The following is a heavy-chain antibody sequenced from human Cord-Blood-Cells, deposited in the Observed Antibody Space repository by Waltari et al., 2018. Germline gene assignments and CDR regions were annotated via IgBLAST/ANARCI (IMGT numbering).Heavy chain of an antibody. CDR2: IYYSGGP. J-gene: IGHJ2*01. D-gene: IGHD3-9*01. V-gene: IGHV4-39*01. Sequence: QLQLQESGPGLVKPSETLSLTCTVSGGSISSSSYYWGWIRQPPGKGLEWIGSIYYSGGPDHNPTPKSRVTISIDTSKNQFSLKLSSVTAADTAVYYCARRLRYFDWLSQGWYFDLWGRGTLVTVSS. CDR1: GGSISSSSYY. CDR3: ARRLRYFDWLSQGWYFDL.